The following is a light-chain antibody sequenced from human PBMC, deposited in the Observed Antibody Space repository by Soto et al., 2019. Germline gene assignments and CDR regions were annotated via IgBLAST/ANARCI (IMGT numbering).Light chain of an antibody. Sequence: EIVLTQSPAPLSLSPGERATLSCRSSQSVSSYLAWYQQKPGQAPRLLIYDASNRATGIPARFSGSGSGTYFTLTISILEPEEFAVDYCQQRSNWPTFGPGTKVDIK. V-gene: IGKV3-11*01. CDR2: DAS. CDR3: QQRSNWPT. CDR1: QSVSSY. J-gene: IGKJ3*01.